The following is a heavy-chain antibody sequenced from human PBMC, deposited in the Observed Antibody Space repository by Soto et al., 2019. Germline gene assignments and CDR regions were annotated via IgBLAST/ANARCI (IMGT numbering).Heavy chain of an antibody. D-gene: IGHD5-18*01. Sequence: ASVKVSCKASGYTFTSYDINWVRQATGQGLEWMGWMNPNSGNTGYAQKFQGRVTMTRNTSISTAYMELSSLRSEDTAVYYCARLPGYSYGPHYYYYGMDVWGQGTPVTVSS. V-gene: IGHV1-8*01. CDR1: GYTFTSYD. CDR3: ARLPGYSYGPHYYYYGMDV. J-gene: IGHJ6*02. CDR2: MNPNSGNT.